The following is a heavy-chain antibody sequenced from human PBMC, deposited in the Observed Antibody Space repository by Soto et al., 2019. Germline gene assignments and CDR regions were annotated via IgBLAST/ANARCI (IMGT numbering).Heavy chain of an antibody. CDR2: IYYSGST. CDR1: GGSISSSSYY. J-gene: IGHJ6*02. D-gene: IGHD3-9*01. CDR3: ARHFDGFGDYYYYGMDV. V-gene: IGHV4-39*01. Sequence: SETLSLTCTVSGGSISSSSYYWGWIRQPPGKGLEWIGSIYYSGSTYYNPSLKSRVTISVNTSKNQFSLKLGSVTAADTAVYYCARHFDGFGDYYYYGMDVWGQGTTVTVSS.